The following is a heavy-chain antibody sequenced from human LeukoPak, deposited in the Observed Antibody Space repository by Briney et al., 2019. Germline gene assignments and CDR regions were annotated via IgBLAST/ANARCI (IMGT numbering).Heavy chain of an antibody. D-gene: IGHD1-26*01. V-gene: IGHV1-69*04. CDR3: AIVGATTFDY. Sequence: ASVKVSCKASGGTLSSYAISWVRQAPEQGLEWRGRIIPILGIANYAQKFQGRVTITADKSTSTAYMELSSLRSEDTAVYYCAIVGATTFDYWGQGTLVTVSS. CDR2: IIPILGIA. CDR1: GGTLSSYA. J-gene: IGHJ4*02.